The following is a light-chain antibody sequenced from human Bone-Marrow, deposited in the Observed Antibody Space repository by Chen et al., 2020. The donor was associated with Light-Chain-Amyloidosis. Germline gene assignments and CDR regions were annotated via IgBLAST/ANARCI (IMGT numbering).Light chain of an antibody. CDR1: AFPMQY. CDR3: QSAGRRSNYYA. V-gene: IGLV3-25*02. CDR2: KDS. J-gene: IGLJ1*01. Sequence: HELTQPPSVSVSPGQTARITCSGDAFPMQYVYWYQQKSGQAPVLVRYKDSERPSGIPERFSGSSSGTIVTRNKSGGQAKEEADYYCQSAGRRSNYYAFGSGTKVTVL.